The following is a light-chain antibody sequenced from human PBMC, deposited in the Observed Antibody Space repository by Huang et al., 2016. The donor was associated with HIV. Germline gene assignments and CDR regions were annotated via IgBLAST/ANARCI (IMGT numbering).Light chain of an antibody. CDR3: QQSFSTLIT. J-gene: IGKJ5*01. V-gene: IGKV1-39*01. CDR2: DAS. Sequence: IQLTQSPISLSASVGDRVTMTCRASQSIGTYLNWFHQKPGKAPKLLVSDASPLQHGAPSRFRGSESGAEFSLTIIVLHLEDFGTYYCQQSFSTLITFGQGTRLEIK. CDR1: QSIGTY.